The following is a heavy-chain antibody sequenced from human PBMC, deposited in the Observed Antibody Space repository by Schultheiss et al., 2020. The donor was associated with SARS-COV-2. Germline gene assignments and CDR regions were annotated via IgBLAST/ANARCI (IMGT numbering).Heavy chain of an antibody. D-gene: IGHD3-22*01. CDR1: GGSISSGDYY. CDR2: IYYSGST. CDR3: ATQYYYDSSGYGK. Sequence: SETLSLTCTVSGGSISSGDYYWSWIRQPPGKGLEWIGYIYYSGSTNYNPSLKSRVTISVNTSKNQFSLKLSSVTAADTAVYYCATQYYYDSSGYGKWGQGTLVTVSS. V-gene: IGHV4-30-4*01. J-gene: IGHJ4*02.